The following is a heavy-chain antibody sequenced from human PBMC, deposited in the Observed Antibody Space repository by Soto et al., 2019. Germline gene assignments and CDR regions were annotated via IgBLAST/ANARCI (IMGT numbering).Heavy chain of an antibody. V-gene: IGHV4-61*05. CDR1: GGPISSSKNY. D-gene: IGHD3-22*01. Sequence: SDTLSLTCTVSGGPISSSKNYWGWIRQPPGKGLEWIGYIYYSGSTNYNPSLKSRVTISVDTSKNQFSLKLSSVTAADTAVYYCASWRLVQDEYYYDSSGYSLGADYYYYGMDVWGQGTTVTVSS. J-gene: IGHJ6*02. CDR2: IYYSGST. CDR3: ASWRLVQDEYYYDSSGYSLGADYYYYGMDV.